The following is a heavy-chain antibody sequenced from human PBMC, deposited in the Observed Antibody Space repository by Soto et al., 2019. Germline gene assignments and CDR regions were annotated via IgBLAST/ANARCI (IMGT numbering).Heavy chain of an antibody. CDR2: ISGSSGNT. D-gene: IGHD3-10*01. CDR3: AKASSWFGELLFDF. V-gene: IGHV3-23*01. J-gene: IGHJ4*02. CDR1: GFTFSSYA. Sequence: EVQLLESGGGLVQPGGSLRLSCAASGFTFSSYAMSWVREAPGKGLEWVSAISGSSGNTYYADSMKGRFTISRDNSKNTRYLQMNSLRAEDTAVYYCAKASSWFGELLFDFWGQGTLVTVSS.